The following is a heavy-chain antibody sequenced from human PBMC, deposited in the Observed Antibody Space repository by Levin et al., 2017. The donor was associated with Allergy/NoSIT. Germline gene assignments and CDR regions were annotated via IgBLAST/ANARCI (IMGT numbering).Heavy chain of an antibody. D-gene: IGHD7-27*01. CDR1: GFIFGDYV. Sequence: GGSLRLSCTTSGFIFGDYVISWVRQAPGKGLEWVSFIRSKAYGGTTEYAASVKGRFTISRDDSKSIAYLQMNSLKTEDTAVYYCTRGTGEFDYWGQGTLVTVSS. J-gene: IGHJ4*02. CDR2: IRSKAYGGTT. CDR3: TRGTGEFDY. V-gene: IGHV3-49*04.